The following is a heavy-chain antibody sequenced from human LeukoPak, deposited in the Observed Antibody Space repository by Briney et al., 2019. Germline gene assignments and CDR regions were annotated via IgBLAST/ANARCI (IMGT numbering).Heavy chain of an antibody. CDR3: ARGIYSSSWYYYFDY. Sequence: VASVKVSCKASGYTFTSYGISWVRQAPGQGLEWMGGIIPIFGTANYAQKFQGRVTITADKSTSTAYMELSSLRSEDTAVYYCARGIYSSSWYYYFDYWGQGTLVTVSS. V-gene: IGHV1-69*06. J-gene: IGHJ4*02. CDR1: GYTFTSYG. D-gene: IGHD6-13*01. CDR2: IIPIFGTA.